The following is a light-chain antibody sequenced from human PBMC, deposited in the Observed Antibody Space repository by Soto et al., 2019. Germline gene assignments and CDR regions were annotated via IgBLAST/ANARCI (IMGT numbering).Light chain of an antibody. V-gene: IGLV2-8*01. CDR1: SSDVGGYDY. J-gene: IGLJ1*01. CDR3: SSYAGSDNPYV. Sequence: QSVLTQPASVSGSPGQSITISCTGTSSDVGGYDYVSWYQQHPGKAPKLMIYEVTKRPLGVPDRFSGSKSGNTASLTVSGLQAEDEADYYCSSYAGSDNPYVFGTGTKLTVL. CDR2: EVT.